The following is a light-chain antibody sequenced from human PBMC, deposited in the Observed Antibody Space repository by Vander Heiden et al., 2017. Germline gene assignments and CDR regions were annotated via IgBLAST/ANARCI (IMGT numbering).Light chain of an antibody. Sequence: QSVLTQPPSASGTPGQRVTISCSGSSSNIGTNYVYWYQQLPGTAPKLLIYRNNQRPSGVPDRFSGSKSGTSASLAISGLRSEDEAYYYCAAWDVSLSGHWVFGGGTKLTVL. CDR2: RNN. V-gene: IGLV1-47*01. CDR1: SSNIGTNY. CDR3: AAWDVSLSGHWV. J-gene: IGLJ3*02.